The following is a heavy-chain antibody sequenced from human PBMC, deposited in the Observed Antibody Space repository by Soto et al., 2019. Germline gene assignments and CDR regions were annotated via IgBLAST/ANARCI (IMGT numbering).Heavy chain of an antibody. J-gene: IGHJ6*03. D-gene: IGHD3-10*01. CDR3: ARVLGAGGSGSYFLTYYYYYMDV. Sequence: QVQLQESGPGLVKPSETLSLTCTVSGGSISSYYRSWIRQPPGKGLEWIGYIYYSGSTNYNPSLKSRVTISVDTSKNQFSLKLSSVTAADTAVYYCARVLGAGGSGSYFLTYYYYYMDVWGKGTTVTVSS. V-gene: IGHV4-59*01. CDR2: IYYSGST. CDR1: GGSISSYY.